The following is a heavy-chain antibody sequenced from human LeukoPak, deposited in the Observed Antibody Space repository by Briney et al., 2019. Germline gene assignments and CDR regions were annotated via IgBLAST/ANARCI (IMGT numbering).Heavy chain of an antibody. V-gene: IGHV3-30*02. CDR1: GFTFSTYG. J-gene: IGHJ4*02. D-gene: IGHD3-22*01. CDR3: ARVTVPLVVITAGGFDY. Sequence: GGSLRLSCAVSGFTFSTYGMHWVSQAPGKGLEWVAFIRSDGNNKYYADSVKGRFTISRDNSKNTLYLQMNSLRTEDTAVSYCARVTVPLVVITAGGFDYWGQGTLVTVSS. CDR2: IRSDGNNK.